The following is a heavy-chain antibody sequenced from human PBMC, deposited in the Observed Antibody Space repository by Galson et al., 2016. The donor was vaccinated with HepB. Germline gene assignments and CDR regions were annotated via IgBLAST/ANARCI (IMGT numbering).Heavy chain of an antibody. J-gene: IGHJ5*01. D-gene: IGHD3/OR15-3a*01. Sequence: PALVKPTQTLTLTCSFSGFSLRTPGVGVGWIRQPPGEALEWLALIYWDDNKHYSTSLQSRLTIAKDTSKNQVVLTITNMDPVDTATYYCAHRGYSFWTDTPSWFDSWGQGTLVIVSS. CDR3: AHRGYSFWTDTPSWFDS. V-gene: IGHV2-5*02. CDR2: IYWDDNK. CDR1: GFSLRTPGVG.